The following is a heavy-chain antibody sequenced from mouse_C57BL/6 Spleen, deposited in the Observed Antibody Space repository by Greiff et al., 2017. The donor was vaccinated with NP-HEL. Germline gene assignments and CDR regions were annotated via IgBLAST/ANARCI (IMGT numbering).Heavy chain of an antibody. V-gene: IGHV1-15*01. D-gene: IGHD2-4*01. CDR1: GYTFTDYE. CDR3: TSRDYDGFAY. J-gene: IGHJ3*01. Sequence: QVQLKESGAELVRPGASVTLSCKASGYTFTDYEMHWVKQTPVHGLEWIGAIDPETGGTAYNQKFKGKAILTAAKSSSTAYMELRSLTSEDSAVYYCTSRDYDGFAYWGQGTLVTVSA. CDR2: IDPETGGT.